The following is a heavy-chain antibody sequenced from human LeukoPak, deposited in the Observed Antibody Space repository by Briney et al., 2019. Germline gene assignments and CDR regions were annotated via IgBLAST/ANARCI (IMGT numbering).Heavy chain of an antibody. CDR2: ISSSSSTI. J-gene: IGHJ4*02. CDR3: ARDEVDCSSTSCPDY. CDR1: GFTFSSYS. V-gene: IGHV3-48*01. D-gene: IGHD2-2*01. Sequence: GGSLRLSCAASGFTFSSYSMNWVRQAPGKGLEWVSYISSSSSTIYYADSVKGRFTISRDNAKNSLYLQMNSLRAEDTAVYYCARDEVDCSSTSCPDYWGQGTLVTVSS.